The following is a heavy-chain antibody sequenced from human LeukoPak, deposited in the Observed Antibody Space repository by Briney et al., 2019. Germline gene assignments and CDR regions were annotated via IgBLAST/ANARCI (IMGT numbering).Heavy chain of an antibody. D-gene: IGHD4-23*01. CDR1: GFTFSSYW. CDR3: VRGATAVTRHLDY. V-gene: IGHV3-7*04. CDR2: TKQDGSEK. Sequence: PGGSLRLSCTASGFTFSSYWMSWVRQAPGKGLEWVANTKQDGSEKYYVDSVKGRFTISRDNAKNSLYLQMNSLRPEDTAVYYCVRGATAVTRHLDYWGQGTLVTVSS. J-gene: IGHJ4*02.